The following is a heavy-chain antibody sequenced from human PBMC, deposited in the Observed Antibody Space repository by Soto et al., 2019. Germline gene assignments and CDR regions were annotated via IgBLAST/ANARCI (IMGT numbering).Heavy chain of an antibody. CDR2: INHSGST. D-gene: IGHD4-17*01. Sequence: QVQLQQWGAGLLKPSETLSLTCAVYGGSFSGYYWSWIRQPPGKGLEWIGEINHSGSTNYNPSLKSRVTISVDTSKNQFSLKLSSVTAADTAVYYCARPVDYGDYGGAFDIWGQGTMVTVSS. V-gene: IGHV4-34*01. J-gene: IGHJ3*02. CDR3: ARPVDYGDYGGAFDI. CDR1: GGSFSGYY.